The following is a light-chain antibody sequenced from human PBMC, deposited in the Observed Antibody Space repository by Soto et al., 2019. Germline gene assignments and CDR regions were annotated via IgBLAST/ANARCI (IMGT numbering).Light chain of an antibody. V-gene: IGKV3-11*01. CDR3: QQRSNWSQT. CDR2: DAS. CDR1: ESVTNY. Sequence: ILLTLSPATMCLSLLERGTLSCRARESVTNYLAWYQQKPGQAPRLLVYDASNRATGIPARFSGSGSGTDFTLTISSLEPEDFAVYYCQQRSNWSQTFGQGTKVDIK. J-gene: IGKJ1*01.